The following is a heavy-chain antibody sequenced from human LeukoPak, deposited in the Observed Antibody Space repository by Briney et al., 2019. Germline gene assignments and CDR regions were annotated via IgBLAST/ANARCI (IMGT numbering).Heavy chain of an antibody. V-gene: IGHV3-69-1*01. Sequence: NPGGSLRLSCAASGFTFSDHYMDWVRQAPGKGLEWVSIISSGSSAIFSADALKGRFTISRDDAKNLLYLDMNSLRAEDTAVYYCGRGHTAVTRHFDFWGQGTLVTVSS. J-gene: IGHJ4*02. CDR2: ISSGSSAI. CDR3: GRGHTAVTRHFDF. CDR1: GFTFSDHY. D-gene: IGHD4-17*01.